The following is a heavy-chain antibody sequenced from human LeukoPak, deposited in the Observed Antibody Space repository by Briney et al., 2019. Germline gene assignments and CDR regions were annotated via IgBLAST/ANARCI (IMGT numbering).Heavy chain of an antibody. Sequence: ASVKVSCKASGYTFTGYSMHWVRQAPGQGLEWMGWINPNSGGTNYAQKFQGRVTMTRDTSISTAYMELSRLRSDDTAMYYCARGGIWTYNWFDPWGQGTLVTVSS. CDR3: ARGGIWTYNWFDP. CDR2: INPNSGGT. J-gene: IGHJ5*02. D-gene: IGHD1-1*01. CDR1: GYTFTGYS. V-gene: IGHV1-2*02.